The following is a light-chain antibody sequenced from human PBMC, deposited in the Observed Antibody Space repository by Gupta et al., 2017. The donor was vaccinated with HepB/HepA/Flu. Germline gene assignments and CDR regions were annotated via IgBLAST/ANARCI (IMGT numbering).Light chain of an antibody. V-gene: IGKV3-11*01. CDR2: DAS. CDR1: QSVSSF. J-gene: IGKJ4*01. Sequence: EIVLTQSPATLSLSPGERATPSCRASQSVSSFLAWFQQKPGQAPRLLIYDASNRAAGIPARFSGSGSGTDFTLTISSLEREDFAVYFCHQRSDWPLTFGGWTKVEIK. CDR3: HQRSDWPLT.